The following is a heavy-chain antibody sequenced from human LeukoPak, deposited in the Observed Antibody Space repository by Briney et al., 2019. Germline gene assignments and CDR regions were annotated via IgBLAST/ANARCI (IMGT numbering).Heavy chain of an antibody. V-gene: IGHV3-53*01. D-gene: IGHD2-8*01. Sequence: GWSLRLSCAASGFSVSSNYMSWVRQAPGKGLEGVSVIYSGGSTYYADSVKGRFTISRDNSKNTLYLQMDSLKAEDTAVYYCASDYCTNGVCYPHWGQGTLVTVSS. J-gene: IGHJ4*02. CDR1: GFSVSSNY. CDR2: IYSGGST. CDR3: ASDYCTNGVCYPH.